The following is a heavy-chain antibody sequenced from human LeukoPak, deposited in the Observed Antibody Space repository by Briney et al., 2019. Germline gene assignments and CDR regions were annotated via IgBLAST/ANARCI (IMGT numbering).Heavy chain of an antibody. CDR3: ARRYCSGGSCYRCFDY. Sequence: RGESLKISCKGSGYRFTSYWIGWVRQMPGKGLEWMGIIYPGDYDTRNSPTFQGQVTISTDKSISTAYLQWSSLKASDTDMYYCARRYCSGGSCYRCFDYWGQGTLVTVSS. D-gene: IGHD2-15*01. CDR1: GYRFTSYW. V-gene: IGHV5-51*01. J-gene: IGHJ4*02. CDR2: IYPGDYDT.